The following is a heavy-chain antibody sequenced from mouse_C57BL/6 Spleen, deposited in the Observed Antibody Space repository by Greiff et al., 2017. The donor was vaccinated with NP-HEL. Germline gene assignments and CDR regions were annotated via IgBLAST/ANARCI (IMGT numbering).Heavy chain of an antibody. Sequence: QVQLQQSGAELARPGASVKLSCKASGYTFTSYTMHWVKQRPGQGLEWIGYITPSSGYPKYNQKFKDKATMTADKSSSTAYMQLRSLTSEDSAVYYCARGESTMVKGYWGQGTPLTDSS. V-gene: IGHV1-4*01. CDR3: ARGESTMVKGY. J-gene: IGHJ2*01. CDR2: ITPSSGYP. D-gene: IGHD2-1*01. CDR1: GYTFTSYT.